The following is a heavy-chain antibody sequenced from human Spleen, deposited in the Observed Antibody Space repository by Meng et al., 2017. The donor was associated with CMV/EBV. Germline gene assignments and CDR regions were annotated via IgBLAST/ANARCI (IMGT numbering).Heavy chain of an antibody. CDR3: ARDGGMDV. V-gene: IGHV1-2*02. Sequence: ASVKVSCKASGYTFTSYGISWVRQAPGQGLEWMGWINSNSGGTNYAQKFQGRVTMTRDTSISTAYMELSSLRSDDTAVYYCARDGGMDVWGQGTTVTVSS. CDR1: GYTFTSYG. CDR2: INSNSGGT. J-gene: IGHJ6*02.